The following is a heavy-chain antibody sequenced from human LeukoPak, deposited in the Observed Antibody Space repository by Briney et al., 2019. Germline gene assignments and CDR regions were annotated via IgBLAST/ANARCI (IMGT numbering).Heavy chain of an antibody. CDR2: ISYDGSNK. CDR1: GFTFSSYA. Sequence: PGGSLRLSCAASGFTFSSYAMHWVRQAPGKGLEWVAVISYDGSNKYYADSVKGRSTISRDNSKNTLYLQMNSLRAEDTAVYYCARDYFRFTYFYGSGSSNGMDVWGQGTTVTVSS. V-gene: IGHV3-30-3*01. CDR3: ARDYFRFTYFYGSGSSNGMDV. J-gene: IGHJ6*02. D-gene: IGHD3-10*01.